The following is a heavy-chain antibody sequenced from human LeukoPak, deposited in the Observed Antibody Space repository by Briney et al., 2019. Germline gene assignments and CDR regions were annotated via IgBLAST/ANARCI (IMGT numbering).Heavy chain of an antibody. CDR1: GYTFTGYY. Sequence: VSVKVSCKASGYTFTGYYIHWVRQAPGQGLEGMGWINPNSGGTNYAQKFQGRVTMTRDTSISTAYMELSRLRSDDTAVYYCARDRPFPSLGEASNWFDPWGQGTLVTVSS. V-gene: IGHV1-2*02. D-gene: IGHD2/OR15-2a*01. J-gene: IGHJ5*02. CDR3: ARDRPFPSLGEASNWFDP. CDR2: INPNSGGT.